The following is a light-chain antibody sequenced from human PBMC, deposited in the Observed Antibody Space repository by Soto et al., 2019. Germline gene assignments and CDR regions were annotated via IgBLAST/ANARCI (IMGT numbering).Light chain of an antibody. CDR1: SSDVGAYNY. V-gene: IGLV2-8*01. Sequence: QSALTQPPSASGSPGQSVTISCTGTSSDVGAYNYVSWYQQYPGKAPKLMIYEVSKRPSGVPDRLAGSKSGKTASLTVCGLQPEDEPDYYCSSYAGSNIWVFGGGTKVTVL. J-gene: IGLJ3*02. CDR2: EVS. CDR3: SSYAGSNIWV.